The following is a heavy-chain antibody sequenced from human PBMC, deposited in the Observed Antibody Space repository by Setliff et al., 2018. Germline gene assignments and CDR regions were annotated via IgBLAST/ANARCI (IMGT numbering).Heavy chain of an antibody. D-gene: IGHD3-16*01. V-gene: IGHV3-20*04. CDR2: INWNGGST. J-gene: IGHJ5*02. Sequence: GGSLRLSCAASGFIFDDYGMSWVRQAPGKGLEWVSGINWNGGSTGYADSVKGRFTISRDNAKNSLYLQMNSLRAEDTAVYYCTRVHTFGGTNNWFDPWGQGTLVTVSS. CDR1: GFIFDDYG. CDR3: TRVHTFGGTNNWFDP.